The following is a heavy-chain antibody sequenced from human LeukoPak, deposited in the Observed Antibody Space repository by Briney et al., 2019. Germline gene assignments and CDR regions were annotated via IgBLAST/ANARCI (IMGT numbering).Heavy chain of an antibody. CDR1: GYSFTSYW. J-gene: IGHJ4*02. D-gene: IGHD5-18*01. CDR3: AREVPRIVDTAMVTAY. Sequence: GESLKISCKGSGYSFTSYWIGWVRQMPGKGLEWMGIIYPGDSDTRYSPSFQGQVTISADKSISTAYLQWSSLRAEDTAVYYCAREVPRIVDTAMVTAYWGQGTLVTVSS. V-gene: IGHV5-51*01. CDR2: IYPGDSDT.